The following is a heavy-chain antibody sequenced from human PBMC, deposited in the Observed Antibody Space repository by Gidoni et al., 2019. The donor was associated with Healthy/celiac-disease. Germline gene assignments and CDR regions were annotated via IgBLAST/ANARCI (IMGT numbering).Heavy chain of an antibody. CDR3: AKEPYDSSGYSYFDY. J-gene: IGHJ4*02. CDR2: ISGSSGST. CDR1: GFTFSSYA. Sequence: EVQLLESGGGLVQPGGSLRLSCAASGFTFSSYAMSWVRQAPGKGLGWVSAISGSSGSTYYADSVKGRFTISRDNSKNTLYLQMNSLRAEDTAVYYCAKEPYDSSGYSYFDYWGQGTLVTVSS. V-gene: IGHV3-23*01. D-gene: IGHD3-22*01.